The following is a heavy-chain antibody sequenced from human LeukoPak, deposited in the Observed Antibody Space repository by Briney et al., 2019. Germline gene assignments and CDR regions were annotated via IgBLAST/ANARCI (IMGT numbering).Heavy chain of an antibody. J-gene: IGHJ4*02. Sequence: GGSLRLSCAASGFTVSSNYMSWVRQAPGKGLEWVSAISGSGGSTYYADSVKGRFTISRDNSKNTLYLQMNSLRAEDTAVYYCAKDRGGGFDYWGQGTLVTVSS. CDR1: GFTVSSNY. CDR3: AKDRGGGFDY. V-gene: IGHV3-23*01. CDR2: ISGSGGST.